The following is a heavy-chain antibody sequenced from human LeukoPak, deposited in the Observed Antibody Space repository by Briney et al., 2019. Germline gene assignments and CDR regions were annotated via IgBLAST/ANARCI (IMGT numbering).Heavy chain of an antibody. J-gene: IGHJ4*02. CDR3: AKPPPNCSSTSCYTDY. V-gene: IGHV3-11*06. D-gene: IGHD2-2*02. Sequence: PGGSLRLSCAASGFTFSDYYMSWIRQAPGKGLEWVSYISSSSSYTNYADSVKGRFTISRDNSKNTLYLQMNSLRAEDTAVYYCAKPPPNCSSTSCYTDYWGRGTLVTVSS. CDR1: GFTFSDYY. CDR2: ISSSSSYT.